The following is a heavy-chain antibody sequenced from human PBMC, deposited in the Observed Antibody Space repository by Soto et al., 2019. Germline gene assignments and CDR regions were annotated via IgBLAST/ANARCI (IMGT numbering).Heavy chain of an antibody. J-gene: IGHJ5*02. CDR2: IYYSGST. V-gene: IGHV4-31*03. CDR3: ARDSSGNYDFWSGKNNWFDP. D-gene: IGHD3-3*01. CDR1: GGSISSGGYY. Sequence: PSETLSLTCTVSGGSISSGGYYWSWIRQHPGKGLEWIGYIYYSGSTYYNPSLKSRVTISVDTSKNQFSLKLSSVTAADTAVYYCARDSSGNYDFWSGKNNWFDPWGQGTLVTVSS.